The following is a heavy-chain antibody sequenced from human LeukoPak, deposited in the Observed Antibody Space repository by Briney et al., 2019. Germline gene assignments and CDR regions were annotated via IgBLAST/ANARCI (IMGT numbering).Heavy chain of an antibody. D-gene: IGHD4/OR15-4a*01. V-gene: IGHV4-4*02. CDR3: ARGAVLTARFAYNWFDP. CDR1: GGSISNTNW. Sequence: KPSGTLSLTCGVSGGSISNTNWWTWVRQPPGKGLEWIGDIYHSGSTYYNPSLKSRVTISGDRSKNQFSLKLNSITAADTAVYYCARGAVLTARFAYNWFDPWGQGALVTVSS. J-gene: IGHJ5*02. CDR2: IYHSGST.